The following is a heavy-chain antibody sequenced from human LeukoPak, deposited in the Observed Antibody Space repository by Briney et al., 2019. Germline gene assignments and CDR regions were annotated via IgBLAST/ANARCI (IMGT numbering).Heavy chain of an antibody. CDR2: ISSSGSTI. CDR3: AGVDGVSGSYRLRY. D-gene: IGHD3-16*02. CDR1: GFTFSSYE. J-gene: IGHJ4*02. V-gene: IGHV3-48*03. Sequence: GGSLGLSCAASGFTFSSYEMNWVRQAPGKGLEWVSYISSSGSTIYYADSVKGRFTISRDNAKNSLYLQMNSLRAEDTAVYYCAGVDGVSGSYRLRYWGQGILVTVSS.